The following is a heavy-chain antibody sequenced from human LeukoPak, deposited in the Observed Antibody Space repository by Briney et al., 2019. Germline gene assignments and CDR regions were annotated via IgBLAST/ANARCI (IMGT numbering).Heavy chain of an antibody. CDR2: IYYSGST. Sequence: SETLSLTCTVSGGSTSSYHWNWIRQPPGKGLEWIGYIYYSGSTNHNPSLKSRVTISVDTSKNQFSLKLSSVTAADTAVYYCAREHYYGSGIDYWGQGTLVTVSS. CDR3: AREHYYGSGIDY. J-gene: IGHJ4*02. V-gene: IGHV4-59*01. D-gene: IGHD3-10*01. CDR1: GGSTSSYH.